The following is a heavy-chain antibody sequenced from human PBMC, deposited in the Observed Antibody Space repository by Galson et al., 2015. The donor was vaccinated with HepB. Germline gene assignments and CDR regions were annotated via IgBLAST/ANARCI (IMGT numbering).Heavy chain of an antibody. CDR1: GFTFSNYA. D-gene: IGHD5-24*01. CDR2: VSGGDNTT. V-gene: IGHV3-23*01. Sequence: SLRLSCAASGFTFSNYAMSWVRQAPGKGLEWVSTVSGGDNTTNYTDSVKGRFTISRDNSRNTLYLQMNSLRAEDTALYYCAKCHPMATAWELFDVWGEGTLVSVSS. J-gene: IGHJ3*01. CDR3: AKCHPMATAWELFDV.